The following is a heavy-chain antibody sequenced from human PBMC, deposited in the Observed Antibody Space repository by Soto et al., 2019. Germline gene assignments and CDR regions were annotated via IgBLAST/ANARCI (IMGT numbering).Heavy chain of an antibody. CDR1: SGSISSYY. CDR2: IYTSGST. CDR3: ARGNCSGGSCYSRWFDP. Sequence: SETLSLTCTPSSGSISSYYWSWIRQPAGKGLEWIGRIYTSGSTNYNPSLKSRVTMSVDTSKNQFSLKLSSVTAADTAVYYCARGNCSGGSCYSRWFDPWGQGTRVTSPQ. V-gene: IGHV4-4*07. D-gene: IGHD2-15*01. J-gene: IGHJ5*02.